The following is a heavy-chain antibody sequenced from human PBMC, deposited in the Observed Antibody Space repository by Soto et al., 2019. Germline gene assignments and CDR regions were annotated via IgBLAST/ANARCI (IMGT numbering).Heavy chain of an antibody. CDR3: ARVAKYQLLFDAFDI. V-gene: IGHV3-21*01. J-gene: IGHJ3*02. D-gene: IGHD2-2*01. CDR2: ISSSSSYI. Sequence: GSLRLSCAASGFTFSSNAMSWVRQAPGKGLEWVSSISSSSSYIYYADSVKGRFTISRDNAKNSLYLQMNSLRAEDTAVYYCARVAKYQLLFDAFDIWGQGTMVTVSS. CDR1: GFTFSSNA.